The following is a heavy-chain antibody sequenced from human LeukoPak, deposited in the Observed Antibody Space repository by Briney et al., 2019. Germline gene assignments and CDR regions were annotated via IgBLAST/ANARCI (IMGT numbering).Heavy chain of an antibody. CDR2: IRYDGSDK. J-gene: IGHJ6*03. V-gene: IGHV3-30*02. CDR3: AKDGYCSSTSCSDYYYYYMDV. D-gene: IGHD2-2*03. CDR1: GFTFSSYG. Sequence: GGSLRLSCAASGFTFSSYGMHWVRQAPGKGLEWVAFIRYDGSDKYYADSVKGRFTISRDNSKNTLYLQMNSLRAEDTAVYYCAKDGYCSSTSCSDYYYYYMDVWGKGTTVTISS.